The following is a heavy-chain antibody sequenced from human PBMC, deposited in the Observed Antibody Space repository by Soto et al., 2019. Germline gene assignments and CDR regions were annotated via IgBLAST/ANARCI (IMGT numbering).Heavy chain of an antibody. J-gene: IGHJ6*02. CDR1: GGTFSSYT. D-gene: IGHD5-18*01. Sequence: QVQLVQSGAEVKKPGSSVKVSCKASGGTFSSYTISWVRQAPGQGLEWMGRIIPILGIENYAQKFQGRVTITADKSTSTAYMELSSLRSEDTAVYYCAIKHTANGMDVWGQGTTVTVSS. CDR2: IIPILGIE. V-gene: IGHV1-69*02. CDR3: AIKHTANGMDV.